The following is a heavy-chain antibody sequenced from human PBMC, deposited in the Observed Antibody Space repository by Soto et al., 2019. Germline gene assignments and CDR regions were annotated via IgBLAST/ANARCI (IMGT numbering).Heavy chain of an antibody. CDR3: AKDWRGYCSGGSCYYFDY. D-gene: IGHD2-15*01. CDR1: GFTFSSYA. Sequence: GGSLRLSCAASGFTFSSYAMSWVRQAPGKGLEWVSAISGSGGSTYYADSVKGRFTISRDNSKNTLYLQMNSLRAEDTAVYYCAKDWRGYCSGGSCYYFDYWGQGTLVTVSS. V-gene: IGHV3-23*01. CDR2: ISGSGGST. J-gene: IGHJ4*02.